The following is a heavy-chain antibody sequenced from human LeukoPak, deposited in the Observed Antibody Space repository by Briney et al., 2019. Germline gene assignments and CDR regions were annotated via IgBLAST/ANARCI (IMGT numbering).Heavy chain of an antibody. Sequence: ASVTVSCKASGYTFTSYYMHWVRQAPGQGLEWMGIINPSGGSTSYAQKFQGRVTMTRDTSTSTVYMELSSLRSEDTAVYYCARGGSQRITMVRGESWFDPWGQGTLVTVSS. D-gene: IGHD3-10*01. CDR3: ARGGSQRITMVRGESWFDP. V-gene: IGHV1-46*01. CDR2: INPSGGST. J-gene: IGHJ5*02. CDR1: GYTFTSYY.